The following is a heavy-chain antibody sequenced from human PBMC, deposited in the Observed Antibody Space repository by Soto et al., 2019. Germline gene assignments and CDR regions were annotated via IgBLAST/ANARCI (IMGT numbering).Heavy chain of an antibody. CDR3: ARGVTNYYFYMDV. CDR2: ISAYSGNT. Sequence: ASVKPSWEASGYTLMSYGISWVRQAPGQGLEWMGWISAYSGNTNYAQNLQGRVTMTTDTSTSTAYMELRSLRSDDTAVYYCARGVTNYYFYMDVWGKGTTVTVSS. J-gene: IGHJ6*03. CDR1: GYTLMSYG. D-gene: IGHD4-4*01. V-gene: IGHV1-18*04.